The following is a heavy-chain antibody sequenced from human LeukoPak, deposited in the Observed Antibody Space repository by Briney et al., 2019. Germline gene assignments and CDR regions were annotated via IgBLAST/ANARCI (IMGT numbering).Heavy chain of an antibody. J-gene: IGHJ4*02. CDR1: GFSFSSYW. D-gene: IGHD1-1*01. CDR2: ISSSGSTI. V-gene: IGHV3-48*01. Sequence: PGGSLRLSCVASGFSFSSYWMSWIRQAPGKGLEWVSYISSSGSTIYYADSVRGRFTISRDNAKNSLYLQMNSLRAEDTAVYYCARGIGTGRQPFDYWGQGTLVTVSS. CDR3: ARGIGTGRQPFDY.